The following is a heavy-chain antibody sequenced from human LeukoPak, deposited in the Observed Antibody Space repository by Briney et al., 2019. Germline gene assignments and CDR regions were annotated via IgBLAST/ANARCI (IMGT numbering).Heavy chain of an antibody. Sequence: GRSLRLSCAASGFTFSSYGMHWVRQAPGKGLEWVAVIWYDGSNKYYADSVKGRFTISRDNSKNTLYLQMNSLRAEDTAVYYCAKEATAMDSYYYYMDVWGKGTTVTVSS. CDR2: IWYDGSNK. V-gene: IGHV3-33*06. CDR3: AKEATAMDSYYYYMDV. CDR1: GFTFSSYG. J-gene: IGHJ6*03. D-gene: IGHD5-18*01.